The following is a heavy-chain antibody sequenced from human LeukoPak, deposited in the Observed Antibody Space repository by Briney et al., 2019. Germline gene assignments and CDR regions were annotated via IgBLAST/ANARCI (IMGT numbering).Heavy chain of an antibody. D-gene: IGHD5-24*01. J-gene: IGHJ4*02. CDR1: GYTFTSYY. V-gene: IGHV1-46*01. CDR3: AREIDRDDYNRFFDY. Sequence: GASVKVSCKASGYTFTSYYMHWVRQAPGQGLEWMGIINPSGGSTSYAQKFQGRVTMTRDTSTSTVYMELSGLRSEDTAVYYCAREIDRDDYNRFFDYWGQGTLVTVSS. CDR2: INPSGGST.